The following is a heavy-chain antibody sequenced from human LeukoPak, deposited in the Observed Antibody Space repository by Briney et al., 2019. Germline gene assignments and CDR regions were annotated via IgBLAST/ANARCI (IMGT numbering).Heavy chain of an antibody. J-gene: IGHJ6*03. CDR1: GYSISSGYY. D-gene: IGHD3-10*01. CDR3: ARLWFGELLGYYYYMDV. Sequence: SETLSLTCTVSGYSISSGYYWGWIRQPPGKGLEWIGSIYHSGSTYYNPSLKSRVTISVDTSKNQFSLKLSSVTAADTAVYYCARLWFGELLGYYYYMDVWGKGTTVTISS. V-gene: IGHV4-38-2*02. CDR2: IYHSGST.